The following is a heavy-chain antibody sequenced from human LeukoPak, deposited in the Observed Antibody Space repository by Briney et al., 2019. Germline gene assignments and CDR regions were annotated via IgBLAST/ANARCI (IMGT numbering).Heavy chain of an antibody. CDR2: VGGGGQRT. J-gene: IGHJ4*02. Sequence: GGSLRLSCAASGLSFGAHAMHWVRQAPGMGLEWVSGVGGGGQRTHYADSVKGRFTISRDNSKNTLYLQMNSLRAEDTAIYYCAKDRGYYVDTGTINFWGQGTLVTVPS. V-gene: IGHV3-23*01. D-gene: IGHD2-15*01. CDR3: AKDRGYYVDTGTINF. CDR1: GLSFGAHA.